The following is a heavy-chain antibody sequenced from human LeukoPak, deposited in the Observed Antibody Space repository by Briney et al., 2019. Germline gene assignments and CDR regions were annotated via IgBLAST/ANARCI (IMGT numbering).Heavy chain of an antibody. CDR1: GFTFSSYS. V-gene: IGHV3-48*04. J-gene: IGHJ4*02. CDR3: ARSLVSWENSDSRYFDD. Sequence: GGSLRLSCAASGFTFSSYSLNWVRQAPGKGLEWVSYINSGSSTIYYADSVKGRFTISRDNAKNSLYLQMNSLRAEDTAVYYCARSLVSWENSDSRYFDDWGQGTLVTVSS. CDR2: INSGSSTI. D-gene: IGHD1-26*01.